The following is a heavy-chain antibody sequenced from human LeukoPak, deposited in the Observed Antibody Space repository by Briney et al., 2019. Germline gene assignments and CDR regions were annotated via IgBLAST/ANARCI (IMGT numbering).Heavy chain of an antibody. Sequence: GGSLRLSCAASGFTFSSYSMNWVRQAPGKGLEWVPSISSSSYIYYADSVKGRFTISRDNSKNTLYLQMNSLRAEDTAVYYCAREGGAIRPYIVYWGQGTLVTVSS. CDR1: GFTFSSYS. CDR3: AREGGAIRPYIVY. CDR2: ISSSSYI. J-gene: IGHJ4*02. V-gene: IGHV3-21*01. D-gene: IGHD1-26*01.